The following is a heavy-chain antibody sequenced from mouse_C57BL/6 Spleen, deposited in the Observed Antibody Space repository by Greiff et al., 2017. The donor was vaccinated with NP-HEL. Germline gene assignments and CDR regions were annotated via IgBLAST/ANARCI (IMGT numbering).Heavy chain of an antibody. CDR2: ISYDGSN. CDR1: GYSITSGYY. J-gene: IGHJ2*01. D-gene: IGHD1-1*01. V-gene: IGHV3-6*01. CDR3: ARDYYGRSYDY. Sequence: EVKLQESGPGLVKPSPSLSLTCSVTGYSITSGYYWNWIRQFPGNQLEWMGYISYDGSNNYNPSLKNRVSITRDTSKNQFFLKLNSVTTEDTATYYCARDYYGRSYDYWGQGTTLTVSS.